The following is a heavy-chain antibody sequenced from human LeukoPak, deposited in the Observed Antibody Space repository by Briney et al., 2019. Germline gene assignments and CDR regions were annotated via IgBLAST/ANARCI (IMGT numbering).Heavy chain of an antibody. CDR1: GFTFSSYS. V-gene: IGHV3-48*01. D-gene: IGHD2-8*01. CDR3: ARDLGLYPI. J-gene: IGHJ3*02. CDR2: ISSSSSTI. Sequence: PGGSLRLSCAASGFTFSSYSMNWVRQAPGKGLEWVSYISSSSSTIYYADSVKGRFTISRDNSKNTLYLQMNSLRAEDTAVYYCARDLGLYPIWGQGTMVTVSS.